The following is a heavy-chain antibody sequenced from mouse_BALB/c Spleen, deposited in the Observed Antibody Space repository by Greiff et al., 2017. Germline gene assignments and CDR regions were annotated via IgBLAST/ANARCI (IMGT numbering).Heavy chain of an antibody. V-gene: IGHV5-6*01. Sequence: EVKLMESGGDLVKPGGSLKLSCAASGFTFSSYGMSWVRQTPDKRLEWVATISSGGSYTYYPDSVKGRFTISRDNAKNTLYLQMSSLKSEDTAMYYCARQTKPFDYWGQGTTLTVSS. CDR2: ISSGGSYT. CDR1: GFTFSSYG. J-gene: IGHJ2*01. CDR3: ARQTKPFDY.